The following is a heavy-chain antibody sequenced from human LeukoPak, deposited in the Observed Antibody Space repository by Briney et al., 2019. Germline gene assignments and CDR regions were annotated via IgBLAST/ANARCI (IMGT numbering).Heavy chain of an antibody. J-gene: IGHJ6*03. V-gene: IGHV3-7*01. CDR3: AREAYYDFWASYYHYYMDV. Sequence: PGGSLRLSCVASGFVFNNYWMSWVRQTPGKGLEWVAKIKQDGSEKYYVDSVKGRFTISRDNAKNSLYLQMNSLRADDTAVYFCAREAYYDFWASYYHYYMDVWGNGTTVTVSS. D-gene: IGHD3-3*01. CDR1: GFVFNNYW. CDR2: IKQDGSEK.